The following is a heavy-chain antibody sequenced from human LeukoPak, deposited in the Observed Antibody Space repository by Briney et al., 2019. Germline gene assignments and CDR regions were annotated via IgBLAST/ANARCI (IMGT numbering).Heavy chain of an antibody. CDR1: GGSFSGYY. CDR3: ARSHRLDYGDQPFDY. Sequence: SETLSLTCAVYGGSFSGYYWSWIRQPPGKGLEWIGEINHSGSTNYNPSLKSRVTISVDTSKNQFSLKLSSVTAADTAVYYCARSHRLDYGDQPFDYWGQGTLVTVSS. V-gene: IGHV4-34*01. J-gene: IGHJ4*02. D-gene: IGHD4-17*01. CDR2: INHSGST.